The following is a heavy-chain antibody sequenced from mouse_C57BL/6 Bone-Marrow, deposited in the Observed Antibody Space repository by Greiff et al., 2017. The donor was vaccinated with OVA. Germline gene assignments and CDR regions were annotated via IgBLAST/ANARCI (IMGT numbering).Heavy chain of an antibody. D-gene: IGHD1-1*01. CDR1: GFTFSDYY. CDR2: INYDGSST. J-gene: IGHJ2*01. Sequence: EVMLVESEGGLVQPGSSMKLSCTASGFTFSDYYMAWVRQVPEKGLEWVANINYDGSSTYYLDSLKSRFIISRDNAKNILYLQMSSLKSEDTATYYCARDRHYYYGRSSYFDYWGQGTTLTVSS. CDR3: ARDRHYYYGRSSYFDY. V-gene: IGHV5-16*01.